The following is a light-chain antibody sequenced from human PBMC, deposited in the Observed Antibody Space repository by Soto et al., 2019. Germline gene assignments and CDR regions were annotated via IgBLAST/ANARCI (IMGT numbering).Light chain of an antibody. V-gene: IGLV1-44*01. CDR2: SDN. CDR1: NSNIRNNK. Sequence: QSVLTQPPSASTTPGQKVTISCSGRNSNIRNNKVNWYQQLPGTAPKLLIYSDNQRPSGVPDRFSGSKAGTSASLAISGLQSEDEANYYCAAWDDSLHGYVFGAGTKLTVL. J-gene: IGLJ1*01. CDR3: AAWDDSLHGYV.